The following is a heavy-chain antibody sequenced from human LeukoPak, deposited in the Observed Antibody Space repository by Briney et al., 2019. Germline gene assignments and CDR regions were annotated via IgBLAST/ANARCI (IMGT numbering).Heavy chain of an antibody. CDR1: GYTFTSYG. V-gene: IGHV1-18*01. J-gene: IGHJ4*02. CDR2: ISAYNGNT. Sequence: ASVKVSCKASGYTFTSYGISWVRQAPGQGLEWMGWISAYNGNTNYAQKLQGRVTMTTDTSTSTAYMELSSLRSEDTAVYYCARGLTMVRGDSLSLDYWGQGTLVTVSS. CDR3: ARGLTMVRGDSLSLDY. D-gene: IGHD3-10*01.